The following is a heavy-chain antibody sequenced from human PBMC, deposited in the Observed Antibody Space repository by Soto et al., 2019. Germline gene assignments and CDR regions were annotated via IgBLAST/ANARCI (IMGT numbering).Heavy chain of an antibody. V-gene: IGHV3-48*01. Sequence: EVHLVESGGGLVQPGGSLRLSCAASGFTFSTYNMNWVRQAPGKGLEWVSYISSSSSIIYYADSVKGRFTISRDNAKNSLHLQMNSLRAEDTAVYYCATDPGGCSGGSCYSWYFDYWGQGTLVTVSS. CDR1: GFTFSTYN. CDR3: ATDPGGCSGGSCYSWYFDY. D-gene: IGHD2-15*01. J-gene: IGHJ4*02. CDR2: ISSSSSII.